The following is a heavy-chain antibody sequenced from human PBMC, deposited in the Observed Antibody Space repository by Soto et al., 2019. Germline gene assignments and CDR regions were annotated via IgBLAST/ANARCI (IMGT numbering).Heavy chain of an antibody. V-gene: IGHV3-23*01. D-gene: IGHD3-3*01. Sequence: EVLLLERGGGSVQPGGSLRLSCAASGFTFSTYGMSWVRQTPGRGLEWVSALSGSGTATYYADSVKGRFTISRDNSKNMLYLQMNSLRADDTAVYYCAKIDHYDFWSGYHTYFDYWGQGALVTVSS. CDR1: GFTFSTYG. CDR2: LSGSGTAT. CDR3: AKIDHYDFWSGYHTYFDY. J-gene: IGHJ4*02.